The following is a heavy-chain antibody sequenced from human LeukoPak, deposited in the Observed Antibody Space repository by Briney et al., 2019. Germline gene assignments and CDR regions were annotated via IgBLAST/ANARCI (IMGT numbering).Heavy chain of an antibody. Sequence: PGGSLRLSCAASGFIFSSYWMHWVRQVPGKRLVWVSRISGDGSSTTYADSVKGRFTISRDNAKNTLYLQMSSMRAEDTAGYYCVRDKETTVTNLDFWGQGTVVTVSS. J-gene: IGHJ4*02. CDR3: VRDKETTVTNLDF. CDR2: ISGDGSST. D-gene: IGHD4-11*01. V-gene: IGHV3-74*03. CDR1: GFIFSSYW.